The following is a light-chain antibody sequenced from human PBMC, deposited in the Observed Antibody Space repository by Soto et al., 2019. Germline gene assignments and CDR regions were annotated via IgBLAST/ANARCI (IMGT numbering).Light chain of an antibody. CDR2: DAS. CDR1: QSVSRY. Sequence: PGDEATLSCRASQSVSRYLAWYQQKPGQAPRLLIYDASNRATGIPARFSGSGSGTDFTLTISSLEPEDSAVYYCQQRQNWPPITFGQGTRLEIK. CDR3: QQRQNWPPIT. J-gene: IGKJ5*01. V-gene: IGKV3-11*01.